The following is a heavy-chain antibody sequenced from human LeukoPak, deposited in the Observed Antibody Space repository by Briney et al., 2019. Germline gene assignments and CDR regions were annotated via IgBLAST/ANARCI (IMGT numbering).Heavy chain of an antibody. D-gene: IGHD4-17*01. CDR3: ARDHPYGDYYFDY. V-gene: IGHV1-18*01. CDR1: GYTFNNYG. Sequence: GASVKVSCKASGYTFNNYGISWVRQAPGQGLEWMGWISGYNGNTNYAQNLQGRVTMTTDTSTSTAYMELRSLRSDDTAVYYCARDHPYGDYYFDYWGQGTLVTVSS. J-gene: IGHJ4*02. CDR2: ISGYNGNT.